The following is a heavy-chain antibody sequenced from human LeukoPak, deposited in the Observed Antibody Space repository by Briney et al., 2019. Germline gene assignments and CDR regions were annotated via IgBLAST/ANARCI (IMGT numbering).Heavy chain of an antibody. CDR2: IYTSGST. V-gene: IGHV4-4*07. J-gene: IGHJ3*02. D-gene: IGHD3-22*01. Sequence: SETLSLTCTVSGGSISSYYWSWIRQPAGKGLEWIGRIYTSGSTNYNPSLKSRVTMSVDTSKNQFSLKLSSVTAADTAVYYCARAHERAYYHRDAFDIWGQGTRVTVSS. CDR3: ARAHERAYYHRDAFDI. CDR1: GGSISSYY.